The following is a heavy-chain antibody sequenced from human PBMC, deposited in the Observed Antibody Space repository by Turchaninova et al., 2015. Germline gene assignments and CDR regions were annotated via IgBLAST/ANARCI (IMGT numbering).Heavy chain of an antibody. Sequence: QVQLQESGPGRVKASVTLYRPCTVSGGPISSYFWSWIRPPPGKGLEWIGHIYYTGGTNYNPSLKSRVTISVDTSKNQFSLKLSSVTAADTAVYYCARDPQGYTYDYWGQGALATVSS. CDR1: GGPISSYF. V-gene: IGHV4-59*01. CDR2: IYYTGGT. J-gene: IGHJ4*02. CDR3: ARDPQGYTYDY. D-gene: IGHD5-18*01.